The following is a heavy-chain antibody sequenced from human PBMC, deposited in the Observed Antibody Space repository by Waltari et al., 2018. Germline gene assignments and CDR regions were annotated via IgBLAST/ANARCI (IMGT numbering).Heavy chain of an antibody. D-gene: IGHD3-10*01. CDR3: VTALGDRSSASRPFDV. J-gene: IGHJ3*01. CDR1: GYRFTDYY. CDR2: VDPEEGET. V-gene: IGHV1-69-2*01. Sequence: EVQLLQSGTELKKPGSTVKISCKVSGYRFTDYYIHWVQQAPGKGPQWMGLVDPEEGETIDAERFQGRVTITADTSTETAFMELSSLTSDDTAVYYCVTALGDRSSASRPFDVWGLGTLITVSS.